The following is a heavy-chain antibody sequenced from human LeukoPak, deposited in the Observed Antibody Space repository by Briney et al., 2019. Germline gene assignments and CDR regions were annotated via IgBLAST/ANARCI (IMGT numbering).Heavy chain of an antibody. J-gene: IGHJ5*02. CDR2: TYYRSKWYN. V-gene: IGHV6-1*01. CDR3: SRDQVTVGVLDP. D-gene: IGHD1-26*01. CDR1: GDSVSSNSAA. Sequence: SQTLSLTCALSGDSVSSNSAAWNWIRQSPSRGLEWLGRTYYRSKWYNDYAVSVKGRITINPDTSKNQFSLQLNSVTPEDTAVYYCSRDQVTVGVLDPWGQGTLVTVSS.